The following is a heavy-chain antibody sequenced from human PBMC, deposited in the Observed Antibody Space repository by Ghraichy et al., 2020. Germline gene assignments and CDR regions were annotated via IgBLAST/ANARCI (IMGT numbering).Heavy chain of an antibody. CDR3: ASGTGWLQTY. J-gene: IGHJ4*02. V-gene: IGHV4-59*01. CDR1: GGSISNYY. Sequence: SQTLSLTCTVSGGSISNYYCNWFRQPPGKGLEWIGYVHGSGSTKYHPSLESRVTVSSDTAKNEFSLSLTSMTPADTAVYYCASGTGWLQTYWGQGTLVTLSS. CDR2: VHGSGST. D-gene: IGHD5-18*01.